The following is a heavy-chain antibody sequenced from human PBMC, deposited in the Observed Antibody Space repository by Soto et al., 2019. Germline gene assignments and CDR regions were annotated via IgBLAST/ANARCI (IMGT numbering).Heavy chain of an antibody. CDR1: GFTFSSYD. CDR2: IGTAGDT. Sequence: GGSLRLSCAASGFTFSSYDMHWVRQATGKGLEWVSAIGTAGDTYYPGSVKGRFTISRENAKNSLYLQMNSLRAEDTAVYYCARDHRAYYGSGRPYYYYYGMDVWGQGTTVTVSS. CDR3: ARDHRAYYGSGRPYYYYYGMDV. J-gene: IGHJ6*02. D-gene: IGHD3-10*01. V-gene: IGHV3-13*01.